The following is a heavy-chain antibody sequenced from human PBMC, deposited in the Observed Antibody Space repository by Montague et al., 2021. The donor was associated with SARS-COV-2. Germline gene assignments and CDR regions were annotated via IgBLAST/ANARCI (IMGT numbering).Heavy chain of an antibody. CDR3: ARQPTLEYCGGDCYLDAFDI. V-gene: IGHV4-31*03. CDR1: GGSISSGGYY. D-gene: IGHD2-21*02. Sequence: TLSLTCTVSGGSISSGGYYWSWIRQHPGRGLEWIGYIHYSGGTYYNPSLKSRVTISVGTSKNQLSLRLSAVTAADTAVYYCARQPTLEYCGGDCYLDAFDIWGQGTLVTVSS. J-gene: IGHJ3*02. CDR2: IHYSGGT.